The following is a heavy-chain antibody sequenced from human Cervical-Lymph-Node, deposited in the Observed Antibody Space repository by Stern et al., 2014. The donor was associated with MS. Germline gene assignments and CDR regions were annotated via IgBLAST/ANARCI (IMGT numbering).Heavy chain of an antibody. CDR2: IIPIFDTP. Sequence: VQLVQSGAEVKKPGSSVKVSCKASGGTFSSYSISWVRQAPGQGLEWMGSIIPIFDTPDYAQKFQGRVTITADESTSTAYMELSSLRSEDTAVYYCARDPPDYYDSSGNYYAYWGQGTLITVSS. CDR3: ARDPPDYYDSSGNYYAY. CDR1: GGTFSSYS. D-gene: IGHD3-22*01. J-gene: IGHJ4*02. V-gene: IGHV1-69*18.